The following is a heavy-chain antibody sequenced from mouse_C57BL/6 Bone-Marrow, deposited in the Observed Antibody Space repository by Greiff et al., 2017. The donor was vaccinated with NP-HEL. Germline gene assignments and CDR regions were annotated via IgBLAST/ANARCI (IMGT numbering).Heavy chain of an antibody. V-gene: IGHV1-42*01. CDR2: INPSTGGT. J-gene: IGHJ4*01. Sequence: EVKLVESGPELVKPGASVKISCKASGYSFTGYYMNWVKQSPEKSLEWIGEINPSTGGTTYNQKFKAKATLTVDKSSSTAYMQLKSLTSEDSAVYYCARWAMDYWGQGTSVTVSS. CDR3: ARWAMDY. CDR1: GYSFTGYY.